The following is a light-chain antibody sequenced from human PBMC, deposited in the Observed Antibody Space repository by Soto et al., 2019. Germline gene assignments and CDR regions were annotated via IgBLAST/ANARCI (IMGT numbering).Light chain of an antibody. CDR3: SSYTSGSTLVI. V-gene: IGLV2-14*01. J-gene: IGLJ2*01. CDR2: EVN. Sequence: QSALTQPASMSGSPGQSITISCTGTSSDVGGYNYVSWYQQHPGKAPKLMIYEVNNRPSGVSNRFSGSKSGNTASLTISGLRAEDEADYYCSSYTSGSTLVIFGGGTKVTVL. CDR1: SSDVGGYNY.